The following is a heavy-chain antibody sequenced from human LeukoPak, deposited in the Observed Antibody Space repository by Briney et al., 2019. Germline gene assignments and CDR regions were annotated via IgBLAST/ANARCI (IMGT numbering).Heavy chain of an antibody. CDR3: ATGRWLQLGYYYYYMDV. CDR2: IIPIFGTA. V-gene: IGHV1-69*05. J-gene: IGHJ6*03. D-gene: IGHD5-24*01. CDR1: GGTFNSYA. Sequence: ASVKVSCKASGGTFNSYAISWVRQAPGQGLEWMGGIIPIFGTANYAQKFQGRVTITTDESTSTAYMELSSLRSEDTAVYYCATGRWLQLGYYYYYMDVWGKGTTVTVSS.